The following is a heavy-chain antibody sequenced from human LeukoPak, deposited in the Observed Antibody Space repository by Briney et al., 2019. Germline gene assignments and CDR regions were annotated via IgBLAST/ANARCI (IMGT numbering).Heavy chain of an antibody. J-gene: IGHJ4*02. CDR2: IYYSGST. CDR1: AGSISRYY. CDR3: AREYHYYNTRGYYYFDY. D-gene: IGHD3-22*01. Sequence: SETLSLTCSVSAGSISRYYWSWIRQPPGKGLEWIGYIYYSGSTNYNPSLKSRVTMSLDTSRNQFSLKLSSVTAADTAVYYCAREYHYYNTRGYYYFDYWGQGTLVTVSS. V-gene: IGHV4-59*01.